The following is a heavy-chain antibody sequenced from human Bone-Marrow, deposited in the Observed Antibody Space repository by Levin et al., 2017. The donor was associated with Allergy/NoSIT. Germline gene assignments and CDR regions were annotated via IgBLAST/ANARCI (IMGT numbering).Heavy chain of an antibody. CDR3: ARDVAEGVWKRGAYYYYYMDV. Sequence: ASVKVSCKASGYTFTGYYMHWVRQAPGQGLEWMGWINPNSGGTNYAQKFQGRVTMTRDTSISTAYMELSRLRSDDTAVYYCARDVAEGVWKRGAYYYYYMDVWGKGTTVTVSS. V-gene: IGHV1-2*02. CDR1: GYTFTGYY. CDR2: INPNSGGT. J-gene: IGHJ6*03. D-gene: IGHD2-15*01.